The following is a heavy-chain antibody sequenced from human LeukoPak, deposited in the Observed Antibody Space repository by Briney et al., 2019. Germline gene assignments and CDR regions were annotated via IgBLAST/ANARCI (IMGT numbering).Heavy chain of an antibody. CDR2: FDPEDGET. J-gene: IGHJ4*02. CDR1: GYTLTELS. Sequence: ASVKVSCKVSGYTLTELSMHWVRQDPGKGLEWMGGFDPEDGETIYAQKFQGRVTMTEDTSTDTAYMELSSLRSEDTAVYYCATAVAGLFEYFDYWGQGTLVTVSS. D-gene: IGHD6-19*01. CDR3: ATAVAGLFEYFDY. V-gene: IGHV1-24*01.